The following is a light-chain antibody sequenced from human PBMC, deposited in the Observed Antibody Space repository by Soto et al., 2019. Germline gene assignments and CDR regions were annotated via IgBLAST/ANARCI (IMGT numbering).Light chain of an antibody. CDR1: QSISSG. V-gene: IGKV1-5*03. J-gene: IGKJ4*01. CDR3: HQYDSYPIT. CDR2: KTS. Sequence: DIQMTQSPSTLSASVGDRVTITCRASQSISSGLAWYQKKPGKAPNLLIYKTSSLESGVPSRFSGSGSGTEFTLTVNSRQPDDFATYYCHQYDSYPITFGGGTKVEI.